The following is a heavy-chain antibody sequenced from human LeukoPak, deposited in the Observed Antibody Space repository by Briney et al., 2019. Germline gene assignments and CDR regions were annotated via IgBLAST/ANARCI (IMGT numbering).Heavy chain of an antibody. CDR3: ARDRDSGYDYDAFDI. CDR1: GGSISSGDYY. D-gene: IGHD5-12*01. V-gene: IGHV4-39*07. J-gene: IGHJ3*02. Sequence: PSQTLSLTCTVSGGSISSGDYYWGWIRQPPGKGLEWIGSIYYSGSTYYNPSLKSRVTISVDTSKNQFSLKLSSVTAADTAVYYCARDRDSGYDYDAFDIWGQGTMVTVSS. CDR2: IYYSGST.